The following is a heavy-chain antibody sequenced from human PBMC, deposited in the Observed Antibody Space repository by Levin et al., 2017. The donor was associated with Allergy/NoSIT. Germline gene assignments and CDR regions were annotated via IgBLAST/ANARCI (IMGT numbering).Heavy chain of an antibody. D-gene: IGHD3-9*01. J-gene: IGHJ4*02. CDR3: AHRPPPAPLRYFDWLQTPFDY. Sequence: SGPTLVKPTQTLTLTCTFSGFSLSTSGVGVGWIRQPPGKALEWLALIYWDDDKRYSPSLKSRLTITKDTSKNQVVLTMTNMDPVDTATYYCAHRPPPAPLRYFDWLQTPFDYWGQGTLVTVSS. CDR2: IYWDDDK. CDR1: GFSLSTSGVG. V-gene: IGHV2-5*02.